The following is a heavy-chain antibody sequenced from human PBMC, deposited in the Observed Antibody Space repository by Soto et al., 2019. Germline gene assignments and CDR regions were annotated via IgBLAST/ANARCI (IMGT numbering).Heavy chain of an antibody. CDR2: IYPGDSDT. V-gene: IGHV5-51*01. CDR3: ARHFQEQLYAPEYYCMDV. CDR1: GYSFTSYW. D-gene: IGHD5-18*01. J-gene: IGHJ6*04. Sequence: GESLKISCKGSGYSFTSYWIGWVRQMPGKGLEWMGIIYPGDSDTRYSPSFQGQVTISADKSISTAYLQWSSLKASDTAMYYCARHFQEQLYAPEYYCMDVWGKGTTVTVSS.